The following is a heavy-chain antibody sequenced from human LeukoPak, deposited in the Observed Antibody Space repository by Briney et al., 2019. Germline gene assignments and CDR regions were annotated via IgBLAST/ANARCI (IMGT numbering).Heavy chain of an antibody. D-gene: IGHD3-10*01. J-gene: IGHJ6*04. CDR3: ATRPPGPSHYYGSGPHYYYGMDA. Sequence: GASVKVSCKAPGGTFSSYAISWVRQAPGQGLEWMGGIIPIFGTANYAQKFQGRVTITADESTSTAYMELSSLRSEDTAVYYCATRPPGPSHYYGSGPHYYYGMDAWGKGTTVTVSS. CDR2: IIPIFGTA. V-gene: IGHV1-69*13. CDR1: GGTFSSYA.